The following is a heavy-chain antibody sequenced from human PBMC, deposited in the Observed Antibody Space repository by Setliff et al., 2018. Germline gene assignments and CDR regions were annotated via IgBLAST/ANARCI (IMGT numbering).Heavy chain of an antibody. CDR2: IFSKGST. V-gene: IGHV4-61*09. Sequence: TSETLSLTCTVSGGSISSGNYYWSWIRQPAGKAPEWIGHIFSKGSTNNNPSLKSRVTISIDSSKNQMSLNLTSVTAADTAVYYCARDVWGAGTGWFDPWGRGILVTVSS. D-gene: IGHD1-1*01. CDR1: GGSISSGNYY. CDR3: ARDVWGAGTGWFDP. J-gene: IGHJ5*02.